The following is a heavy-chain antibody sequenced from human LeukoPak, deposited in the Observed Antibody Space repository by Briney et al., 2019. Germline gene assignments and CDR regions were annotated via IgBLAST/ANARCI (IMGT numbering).Heavy chain of an antibody. CDR3: AREDPGPFDAFDT. CDR1: GFTFAGYA. CDR2: ISDSGGTT. J-gene: IGHJ3*02. V-gene: IGHV3-23*01. Sequence: GGSLTLSCAASGFTFAGYAMSWVRQAPGKGLEWVSGISDSGGTTYYADSVKGRFTISRDNSKNTLYLQMNSLRAEDTATYYCAREDPGPFDAFDTWGQRAKVTVSS.